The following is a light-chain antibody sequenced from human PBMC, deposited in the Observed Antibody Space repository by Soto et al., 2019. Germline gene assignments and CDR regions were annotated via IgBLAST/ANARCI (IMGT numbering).Light chain of an antibody. CDR2: DAS. CDR3: QQFNSYPQT. CDR1: QGISSA. J-gene: IGKJ2*01. V-gene: IGKV1-13*02. Sequence: AIPLTQSPSSLSASVGDRVTITGRASQGISSALAWYQQKPGKAPKLLIYDASSLESGVPSRFSGSGSGTDFTLTISSLQPEDFATYYCQQFNSYPQTFGQGTKLEIK.